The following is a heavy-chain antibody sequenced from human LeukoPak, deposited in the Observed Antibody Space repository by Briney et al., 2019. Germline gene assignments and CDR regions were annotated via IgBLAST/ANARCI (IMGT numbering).Heavy chain of an antibody. D-gene: IGHD6-19*01. Sequence: ASVKVSCKASGYTFTSYGISWVRQAPGQGLEWMGWISAYNGNTNYAQKLQGGVTMTTDTSTSTAYMELRSLRSDDTAVYYCARGDRSGYSSGWYYYYYMDVWGKGTTVTVSS. CDR1: GYTFTSYG. V-gene: IGHV1-18*01. CDR2: ISAYNGNT. CDR3: ARGDRSGYSSGWYYYYYMDV. J-gene: IGHJ6*03.